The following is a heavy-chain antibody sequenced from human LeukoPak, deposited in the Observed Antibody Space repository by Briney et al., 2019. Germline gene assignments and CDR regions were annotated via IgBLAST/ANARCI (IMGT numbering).Heavy chain of an antibody. CDR2: MYHSGST. CDR3: AQAARIDNYYYGMDV. V-gene: IGHV4-34*01. D-gene: IGHD2-15*01. CDR1: GGSFSGHY. J-gene: IGHJ6*02. Sequence: KPSETLSLTCAVYGGSFSGHYWSWIRQPPGKGLEWIGEMYHSGSTNYNPSLKSRVTISVDTSKNQFSLRLSPVTAADTAVYFCAQAARIDNYYYGMDVWGQGTTVTVSS.